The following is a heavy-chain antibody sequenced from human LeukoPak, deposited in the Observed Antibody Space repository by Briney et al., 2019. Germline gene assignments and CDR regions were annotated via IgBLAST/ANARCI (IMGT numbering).Heavy chain of an antibody. Sequence: GGSLRLSCAASGFTFSSYWMSWVRQAPGKGLEWVANIKQDGSEKHYVDSVKGRFTISRDNAKNSLYLQMNSLRAEDTAVYYCARTIGGSSWYALRYYYYMDVWGKGTTVTVSS. CDR3: ARTIGGSSWYALRYYYYMDV. D-gene: IGHD6-13*01. CDR1: GFTFSSYW. CDR2: IKQDGSEK. J-gene: IGHJ6*03. V-gene: IGHV3-7*01.